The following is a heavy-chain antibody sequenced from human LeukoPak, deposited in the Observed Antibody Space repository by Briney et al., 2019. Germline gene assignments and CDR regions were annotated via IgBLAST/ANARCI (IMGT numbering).Heavy chain of an antibody. J-gene: IGHJ4*02. V-gene: IGHV4-38-2*01. CDR2: IYHSGST. CDR1: GYSISSGYY. D-gene: IGHD3-10*01. Sequence: PSETLSLTCAVSGYSISSGYYWGWIRQPPGEGLEWIGSIYHSGSTYYNPSLKSRVIISVDTSKNQFSLKLSSVTAADTAVYYCARRWFGELFDYWGQGTLVTVSS. CDR3: ARRWFGELFDY.